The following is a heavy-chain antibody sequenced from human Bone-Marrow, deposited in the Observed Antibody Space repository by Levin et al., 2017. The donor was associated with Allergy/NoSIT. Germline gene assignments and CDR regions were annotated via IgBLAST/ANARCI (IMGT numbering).Heavy chain of an antibody. J-gene: IGHJ5*02. V-gene: IGHV3-33*01. CDR1: GFTFSSYG. CDR2: IWYDGSNK. Sequence: GGSLRLSCAASGFTFSSYGMHWVRQAPGKGLEWVAVIWYDGSNKYYADSVKGRFTISRDNSKNTLYLQMNSLRAEDTAVYYCARDARTYYYDSSGLGAWFDPWGQGTLVTVSS. CDR3: ARDARTYYYDSSGLGAWFDP. D-gene: IGHD3-22*01.